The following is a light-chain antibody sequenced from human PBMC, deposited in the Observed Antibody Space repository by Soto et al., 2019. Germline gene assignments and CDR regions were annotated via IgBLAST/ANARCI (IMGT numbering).Light chain of an antibody. CDR1: QSVSSN. V-gene: IGKV3-15*01. Sequence: EIVMTQSPATLSVSPGERATISCRASQSVSSNLAGYQQKPGQAPRLLIYGASTRATGIPARFSGSGSGTEFTLTISSLQFEDFAVYYCQQYNNWPPEYTFGQGTKLEIK. CDR3: QQYNNWPPEYT. J-gene: IGKJ2*01. CDR2: GAS.